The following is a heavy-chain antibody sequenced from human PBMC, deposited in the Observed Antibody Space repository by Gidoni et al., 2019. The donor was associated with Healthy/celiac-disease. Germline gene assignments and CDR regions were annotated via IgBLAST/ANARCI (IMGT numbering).Heavy chain of an antibody. Sequence: QVQLQESGPGLVKPSETLSLTCTVSGGSISSYYWSWIRQPPGKGLEWIGYIYYSGSTNYNPSLKSRVTISVDTSKNQFSLKLSSVTAADTAVYYCARVALGREDSSSWWAVDNWGQGTLVTVSS. CDR1: GGSISSYY. J-gene: IGHJ4*02. D-gene: IGHD6-13*01. V-gene: IGHV4-59*01. CDR2: IYYSGST. CDR3: ARVALGREDSSSWWAVDN.